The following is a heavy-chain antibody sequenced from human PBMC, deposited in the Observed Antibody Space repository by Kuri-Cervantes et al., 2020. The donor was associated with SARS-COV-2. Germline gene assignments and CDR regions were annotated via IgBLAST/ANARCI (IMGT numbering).Heavy chain of an antibody. CDR3: ARDLAGGYGSGSEFDY. J-gene: IGHJ4*02. Sequence: GGSLRLSCTASGFTFNTYNMKRVRQAPGKGLEWVANIKQDGSEEYYVDSVKGRFTISRDNAKNTLYLQMNSLRAEDTAVYYCARDLAGGYGSGSEFDYWGQGTLVTVSS. V-gene: IGHV3-7*01. D-gene: IGHD3-10*01. CDR1: GFTFNTYN. CDR2: IKQDGSEE.